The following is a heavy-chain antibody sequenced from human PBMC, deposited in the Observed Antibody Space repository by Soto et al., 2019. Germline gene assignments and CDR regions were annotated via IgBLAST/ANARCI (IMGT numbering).Heavy chain of an antibody. Sequence: LRLSCSASGFNFSRYWTHWVRQVPGRGLVWVSHINSDGSRTTYADSVKGRLTISRDNAKNTLYLQMNSLRAEDTAVYYCARDLNSCSSARCYSNYYGMDVWGQGTTVTVSS. D-gene: IGHD2-2*01. V-gene: IGHV3-74*01. CDR3: ARDLNSCSSARCYSNYYGMDV. J-gene: IGHJ6*02. CDR1: GFNFSRYW. CDR2: INSDGSRT.